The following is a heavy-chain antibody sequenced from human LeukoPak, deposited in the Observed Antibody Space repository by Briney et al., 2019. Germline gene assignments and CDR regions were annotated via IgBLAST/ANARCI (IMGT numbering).Heavy chain of an antibody. J-gene: IGHJ5*02. CDR2: INHSGST. Sequence: SETLSLTCAVYGGSFSGYYWSWIRQPPGEGLEWIGEINHSGSTNYHPSLKSRVTISVDTSKNQFSLKLSSVTAADTAVYYCARRATVTSTTAFGQMVRLNLFDPWGQGTLVTVSS. CDR1: GGSFSGYY. V-gene: IGHV4-34*01. D-gene: IGHD4-17*01. CDR3: ARRATVTSTTAFGQMVRLNLFDP.